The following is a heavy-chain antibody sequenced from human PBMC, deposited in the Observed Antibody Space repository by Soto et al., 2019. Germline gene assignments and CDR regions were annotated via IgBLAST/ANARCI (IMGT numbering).Heavy chain of an antibody. D-gene: IGHD3-10*01. CDR3: ARDDYGSGSPEGYYYYGMDV. J-gene: IGHJ6*02. CDR1: GSTFSSYW. V-gene: IGHV3-74*01. Sequence: PGGSLRLSCAASGSTFSSYWMHWVRQAPGKGLVWVSRINSDGSSTSYADSVKGRSTISRDNAKNTLYLQMNSLRAEDTAVYYCARDDYGSGSPEGYYYYGMDVWGQGTTVTVSS. CDR2: INSDGSST.